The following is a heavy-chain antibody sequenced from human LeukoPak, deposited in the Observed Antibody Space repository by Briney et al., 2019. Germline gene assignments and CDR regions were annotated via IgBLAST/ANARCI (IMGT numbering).Heavy chain of an antibody. CDR3: AKVLKQKNYYYYYMDV. CDR1: GYTFTSYG. Sequence: ASVKVSCKASGYTFTSYGISWVRQAPGQGLEWMGWISAYNGNTNYAQKLQGRVTMTTDTSTSTAYMELRSLRSDDTAVYYCAKVLKQKNYYYYYMDVWGKGTTVTVSS. CDR2: ISAYNGNT. J-gene: IGHJ6*03. D-gene: IGHD3-9*01. V-gene: IGHV1-18*01.